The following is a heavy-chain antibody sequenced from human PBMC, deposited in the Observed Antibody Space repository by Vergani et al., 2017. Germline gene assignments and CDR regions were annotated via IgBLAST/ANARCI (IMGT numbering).Heavy chain of an antibody. CDR3: ARHMSVVRPSSMTAFDY. CDR1: GDSISTSSYA. J-gene: IGHJ4*02. D-gene: IGHD2-21*01. V-gene: IGHV4-39*01. Sequence: QMQLQESGPGLVKPSETLSLSCTVSGDSISTSSYAWGWIRQPPGKTLEWIGTVFYGGRTSYNPSLKSRVTLSLDTSKKQISLHLTSVTAADTAVYYYARHMSVVRPSSMTAFDYWGQGTLVTVSS. CDR2: VFYGGRT.